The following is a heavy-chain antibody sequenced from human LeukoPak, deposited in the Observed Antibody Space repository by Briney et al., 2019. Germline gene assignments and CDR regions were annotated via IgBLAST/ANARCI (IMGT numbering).Heavy chain of an antibody. CDR1: GYSSSSYD. J-gene: IGHJ4*02. D-gene: IGHD3-9*01. CDR2: MNPNSGIT. Sequence: ASVKVFCEASGYSSSSYDINWVRQATGQGREWMGWMNPNSGITGYAQKFQGRVTMTRNTSINTAYMELSGLISEDTAVYFCTTAGERPIRYFDYWGQGTLVTVSS. CDR3: TTAGERPIRYFDY. V-gene: IGHV1-8*01.